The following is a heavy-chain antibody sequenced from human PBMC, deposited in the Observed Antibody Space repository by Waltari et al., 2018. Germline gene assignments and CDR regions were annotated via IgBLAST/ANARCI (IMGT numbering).Heavy chain of an antibody. V-gene: IGHV3-30*04. CDR3: ARTYESGSYYYYMDV. J-gene: IGHJ6*03. CDR2: ISYDGSNK. D-gene: IGHD3-3*01. Sequence: QVQLVESGGGVVQPGTSLRLSCAASGFHFSSYNMHWVRQAPGKGLFWVAVISYDGSNKYYAASVKGRFTVSSDNSKNTLDLQRDSLRPEDTALYYCARTYESGSYYYYMDVWGRGTTVAISS. CDR1: GFHFSSYN.